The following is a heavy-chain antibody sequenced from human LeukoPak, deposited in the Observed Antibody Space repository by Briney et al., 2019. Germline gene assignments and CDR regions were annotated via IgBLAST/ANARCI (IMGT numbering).Heavy chain of an antibody. Sequence: SGGSLRLSCAASGFTFDDYTMPWVRQAPGEGLEWVSLISWDGGSTYYADSVKGRFTISRDNSKNSLYPQMNSLRTEDTALYYCAKGGRITMVRGIYYYMDVWGKGTTVTVSS. CDR1: GFTFDDYT. V-gene: IGHV3-43*01. D-gene: IGHD3-10*01. J-gene: IGHJ6*03. CDR2: ISWDGGST. CDR3: AKGGRITMVRGIYYYMDV.